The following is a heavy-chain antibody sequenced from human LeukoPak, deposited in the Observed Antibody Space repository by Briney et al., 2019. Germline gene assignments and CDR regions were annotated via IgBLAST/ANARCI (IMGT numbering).Heavy chain of an antibody. V-gene: IGHV3-23*01. J-gene: IGHJ4*02. CDR1: GFTFSSYA. CDR2: ISGSGGST. D-gene: IGHD3-3*01. CDR3: AMGNYDFWSGYYGESRFDY. Sequence: GGSLRLSCAASGFTFSSYAMSWVRQAPGKGLEWVSAISGSGGSTYYADSVKGWFTTSRDNSKNTLYLQMNSLRAEDTAVYYCAMGNYDFWSGYYGESRFDYWGQGTLVTVSS.